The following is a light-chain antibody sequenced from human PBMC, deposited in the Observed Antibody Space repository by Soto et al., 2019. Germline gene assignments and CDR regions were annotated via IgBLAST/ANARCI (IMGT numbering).Light chain of an antibody. V-gene: IGKV3-11*01. CDR1: QSITGGS. J-gene: IGKJ5*01. CDR2: GAS. Sequence: DIVLTQSPGTLSLSPGERATLSCRATQSITGGSLAWYQQKPGQVPRLLIYGASIRATGIPARFSGSGSGTDFTLTISSLEPEDFAVYYCQQRSNWPFTFGQGTRLEIK. CDR3: QQRSNWPFT.